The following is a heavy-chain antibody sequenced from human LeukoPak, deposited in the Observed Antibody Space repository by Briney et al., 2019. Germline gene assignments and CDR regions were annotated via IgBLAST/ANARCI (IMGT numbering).Heavy chain of an antibody. V-gene: IGHV5-51*01. Sequence: GESLKISCKGSGYSFTSYWIGWVRQMPGKGLEWMGIIYPGDSDTGYSPSFQGQVTISADKSISTAYLQWSSLKASDTAMYYCARHSPHCGGDCYDNWFDPWGQGTLVTVSS. CDR1: GYSFTSYW. J-gene: IGHJ5*02. CDR3: ARHSPHCGGDCYDNWFDP. D-gene: IGHD2-21*02. CDR2: IYPGDSDT.